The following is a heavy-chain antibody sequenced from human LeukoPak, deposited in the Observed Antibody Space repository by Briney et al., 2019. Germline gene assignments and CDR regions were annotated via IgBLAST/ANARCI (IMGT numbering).Heavy chain of an antibody. D-gene: IGHD6-13*01. V-gene: IGHV3-43*02. CDR1: GFTFGAYA. CDR3: AKGHSSSSWYPLEVH. Sequence: QPGGSLRLSCAGSGFTFGAYAMHWVRQAPGKGLEWVSLISGNGDSTYYADSVKGRFTISRDNSKDFLYLQMNSLTTEDTALYYCAKGHSSSSWYPLEVHWGQGTLVTVSS. CDR2: ISGNGDST. J-gene: IGHJ4*02.